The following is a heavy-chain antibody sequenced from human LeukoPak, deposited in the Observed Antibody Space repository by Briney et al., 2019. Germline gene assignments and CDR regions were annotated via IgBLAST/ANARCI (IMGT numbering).Heavy chain of an antibody. V-gene: IGHV4-59*01. CDR1: GGSISTYY. J-gene: IGHJ3*02. Sequence: SETLSLTCTVSGGSISTYYWSWIRQPPEKGLEWIGYIDYSGSTTYNPSLESRVTISVGTSKNQFSLKPSSVTAADTAVYYCARNYMGYAFDIWGQGTMVTVSS. CDR2: IDYSGST. D-gene: IGHD1-7*01. CDR3: ARNYMGYAFDI.